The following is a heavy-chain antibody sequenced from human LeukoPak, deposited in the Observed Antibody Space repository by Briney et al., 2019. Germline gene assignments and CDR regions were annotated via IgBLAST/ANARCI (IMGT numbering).Heavy chain of an antibody. CDR2: ISYDGGNK. CDR1: GFTFSGHG. CDR3: ANSGYSSSWYDRPSDY. V-gene: IGHV3-30*18. Sequence: GGSLRLSCAASGFTFSGHGMHWVRQAPGKGLEWVTGISYDGGNKYYADSVKGRFTISRDNSKNTLYLQMNSLRAEDTAVYYCANSGYSSSWYDRPSDYWGQGTLVTVSS. J-gene: IGHJ4*02. D-gene: IGHD6-13*01.